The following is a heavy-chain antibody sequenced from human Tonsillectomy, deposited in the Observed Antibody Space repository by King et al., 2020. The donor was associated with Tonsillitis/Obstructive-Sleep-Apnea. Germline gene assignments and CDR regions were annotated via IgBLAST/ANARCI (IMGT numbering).Heavy chain of an antibody. V-gene: IGHV3-48*03. J-gene: IGHJ4*02. CDR1: GFTFSNYE. CDR3: ARGLEFSSGYDY. D-gene: IGHD3-9*01. CDR2: ISSNGRTM. Sequence: VQLVESGGGLVQPGGSLRLSCAASGFTFSNYEMSWVRQAPGKGLEWVSYISSNGRTMFYADSVKGRFTIARDNAKNSLFLQMNSLRADDTAFYYCARGLEFSSGYDYWGQGILVTASS.